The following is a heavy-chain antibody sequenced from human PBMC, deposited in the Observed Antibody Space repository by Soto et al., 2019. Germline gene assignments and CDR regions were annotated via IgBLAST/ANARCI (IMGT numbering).Heavy chain of an antibody. CDR1: GFTFSSYA. J-gene: IGHJ3*02. Sequence: EVQLLESGGGLVQPGGSLRLSCAASGFTFSSYAMSWVRQAPGKGLEWVSAISGSGGTTYYADSVKGRFTFSRDNSKNQPYLQMNSLRGEDTAVYYCAKTPNGWFSAFDIWGQGTMVTVSS. CDR2: ISGSGGTT. V-gene: IGHV3-23*01. CDR3: AKTPNGWFSAFDI. D-gene: IGHD6-19*01.